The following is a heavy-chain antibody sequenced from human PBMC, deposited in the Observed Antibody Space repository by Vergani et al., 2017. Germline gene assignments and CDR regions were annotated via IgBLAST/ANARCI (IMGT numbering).Heavy chain of an antibody. CDR1: GFTFSSYG. CDR3: GKDRAAAAGTGFVQH. D-gene: IGHD6-13*01. J-gene: IGHJ1*01. Sequence: QVQLVESGGGVVQPGRSLRLSCEASGFTFSSYGMHWVRQAPGKGLEWVAVISYDGSNKYYADSVKGRFTISRDNSKNTLYLQMSSLRAEDTAVYYCGKDRAAAAGTGFVQHWGQGTLVTVSS. V-gene: IGHV3-30*18. CDR2: ISYDGSNK.